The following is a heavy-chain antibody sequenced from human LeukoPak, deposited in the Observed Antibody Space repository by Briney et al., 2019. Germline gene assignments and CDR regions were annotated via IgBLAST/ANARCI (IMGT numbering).Heavy chain of an antibody. CDR2: IYTSGST. J-gene: IGHJ4*02. CDR3: AREVYYDSSGYFKN. CDR1: GYSISSSYY. Sequence: PSETLSLTCTVSGYSISSSYYWSWIRQPAGKGLEWIGRIYTSGSTNYNPSLKSRVTMSVDTSKNQFSLKLSSVTAADTAVYYCAREVYYDSSGYFKNWGQGTLVTVSS. D-gene: IGHD3-22*01. V-gene: IGHV4-4*07.